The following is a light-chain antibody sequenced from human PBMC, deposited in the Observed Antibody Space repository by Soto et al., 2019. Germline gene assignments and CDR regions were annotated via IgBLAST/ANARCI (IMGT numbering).Light chain of an antibody. V-gene: IGKV3-20*01. J-gene: IGKJ2*01. Sequence: EIVLTQSPGTLSLSPGDRATLSCRASQSVSSSDLAWYQQKPGQAPRLLIYGASTRATGIPDRFSGSGSGTDFTLTISRLEPEDFAVYYCQKYGGSPLYTFGQGTKLEIK. CDR3: QKYGGSPLYT. CDR2: GAS. CDR1: QSVSSSD.